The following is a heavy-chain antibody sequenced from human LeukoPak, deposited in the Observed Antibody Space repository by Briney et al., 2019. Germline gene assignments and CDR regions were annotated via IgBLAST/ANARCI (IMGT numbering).Heavy chain of an antibody. V-gene: IGHV1-69*13. CDR2: IIPIFGTA. CDR3: ARDLTPYSYGYALDY. Sequence: SVTVSCKASGGTFSSYAISWVRQAPGQGLEWMGGIIPIFGTANYAQKFQGRVTITADESTSTAYMELSSLRSEDTAVYYCARDLTPYSYGYALDYWGQGTLVTVSS. J-gene: IGHJ4*02. CDR1: GGTFSSYA. D-gene: IGHD5-18*01.